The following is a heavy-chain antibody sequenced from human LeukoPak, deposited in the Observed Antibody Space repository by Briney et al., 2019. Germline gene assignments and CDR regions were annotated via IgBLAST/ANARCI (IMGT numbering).Heavy chain of an antibody. CDR1: GYTFTTYN. V-gene: IGHV1-69*13. D-gene: IGHD2-2*01. CDR2: IIPIFGTA. J-gene: IGHJ4*02. Sequence: SVKVSCKASGYTFTTYNISGVRQAPGQGLEWMGGIIPIFGTANYAQKFQGRVTITADESTSTAYMELSSLRSEDTAVYYCATERGGYCSSTSCYAPFDYWGQGTLVTVSS. CDR3: ATERGGYCSSTSCYAPFDY.